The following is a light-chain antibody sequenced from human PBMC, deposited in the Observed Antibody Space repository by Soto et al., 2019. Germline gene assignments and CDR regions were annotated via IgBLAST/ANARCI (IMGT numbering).Light chain of an antibody. CDR3: QQYGSSPRT. CDR2: DAS. V-gene: IGKV3-20*01. J-gene: IGKJ1*01. Sequence: EIVLTQSPATLSLSAVVRSTLSCRASQSVSSYLAWYQLKPGQAPRLLIYDASTRATGIPDRFSGSGPGTDFTLTISRLEPEDFAVYYCQQYGSSPRTFGQGTKVDIK. CDR1: QSVSSY.